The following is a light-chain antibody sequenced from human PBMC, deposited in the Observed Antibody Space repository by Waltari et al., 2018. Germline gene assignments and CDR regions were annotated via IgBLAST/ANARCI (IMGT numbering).Light chain of an antibody. CDR1: QSVSSY. CDR3: QQRSNWPPMYT. Sequence: EIVLTQSPATLSLSPGERATLSCRASQSVSSYLASYQQKPGQAPRLLIYDASNSATGIPARFSGSGSGTDFTLTISSLEPEDFAVYYCQQRSNWPPMYTFGQGTKLEIK. J-gene: IGKJ2*01. V-gene: IGKV3-11*01. CDR2: DAS.